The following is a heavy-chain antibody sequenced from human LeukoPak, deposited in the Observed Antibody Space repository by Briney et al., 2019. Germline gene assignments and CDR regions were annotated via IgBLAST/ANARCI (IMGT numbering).Heavy chain of an antibody. V-gene: IGHV4-59*11. D-gene: IGHD1-26*01. CDR3: ARAYSGNYQRFDY. J-gene: IGHJ4*02. CDR1: GGSISSHH. Sequence: SETLSLTCTVSGGSISSHHWSWIRQPPGKGLEWIGYIYYSGSTNYSPSPKSRVTISVDTSKNQFSLKLSSVTAADTAVYYCARAYSGNYQRFDYWGQGTLVTVSS. CDR2: IYYSGST.